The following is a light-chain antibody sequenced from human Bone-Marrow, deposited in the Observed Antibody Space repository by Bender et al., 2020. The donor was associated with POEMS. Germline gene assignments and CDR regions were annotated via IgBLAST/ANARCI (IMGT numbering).Light chain of an antibody. J-gene: IGLJ3*02. CDR1: SSDVGSHNL. Sequence: QSALTQPASVSGSPGQSITISCTGTSSDVGSHNLVSWYRQDPGKAPKLVIYEDTKRPSGVSPRFSGSKSGNTAFVTIYGLLAEDEADYYCCSYRGNSLLVFGGGTKLTVL. CDR2: EDT. CDR3: CSYRGNSLLV. V-gene: IGLV2-23*01.